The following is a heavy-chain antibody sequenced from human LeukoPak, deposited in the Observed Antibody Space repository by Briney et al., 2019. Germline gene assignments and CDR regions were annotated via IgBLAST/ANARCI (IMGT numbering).Heavy chain of an antibody. Sequence: GGSLRLSCAASGFTFSNAWLSWVRQAPGKGLEWVSAISGSGGSTYYADSVKGRFTISRDNSKNTLYLQMNSLRAEDTAVYYCANPYYYDSSGYYYYIDYWGQGTLVTVSS. V-gene: IGHV3-23*01. CDR3: ANPYYYDSSGYYYYIDY. CDR2: ISGSGGST. D-gene: IGHD3-22*01. CDR1: GFTFSNAW. J-gene: IGHJ4*02.